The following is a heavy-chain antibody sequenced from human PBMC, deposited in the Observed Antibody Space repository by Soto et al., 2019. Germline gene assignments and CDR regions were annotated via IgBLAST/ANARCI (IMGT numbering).Heavy chain of an antibody. J-gene: IGHJ4*02. CDR1: GGTFSTYA. Sequence: QVQLEQSGGEVKQPGSSVRVSCKTSGGTFSTYAINWVRQSPGQGLEWMGEIIPLFGTADYSQKFQGRVTITADESTSTAYMELSSLRFDDPAVYFCARPKGTYSSGYYYFDFWGQGTLVTVSS. CDR3: ARPKGTYSSGYYYFDF. D-gene: IGHD6-19*01. V-gene: IGHV1-69*01. CDR2: IIPLFGTA.